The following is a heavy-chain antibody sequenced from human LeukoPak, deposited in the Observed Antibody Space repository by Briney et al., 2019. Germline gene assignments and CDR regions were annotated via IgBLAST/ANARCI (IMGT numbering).Heavy chain of an antibody. CDR2: VSGSDSTT. V-gene: IGHV3-23*01. CDR3: AKGLSTLVWGDFDY. D-gene: IGHD3-16*01. CDR1: GFTFSSYA. J-gene: IGHJ4*02. Sequence: GSLRLSWSASGFTFSSYAMSWVRQAPGKGLEWVSVVSGSDSTTYYTDSVKGRFTISRDSSLNTVYLEMNRKRAEDTAVYYCAKGLSTLVWGDFDYWGQGSLVTVSS.